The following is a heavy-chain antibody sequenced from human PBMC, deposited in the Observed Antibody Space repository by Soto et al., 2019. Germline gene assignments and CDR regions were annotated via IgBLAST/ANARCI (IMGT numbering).Heavy chain of an antibody. Sequence: GSLRLSCAASGFTFRTYAMHWVRQAPGKGLEWVAVISYDGSNTYYADSVKGRFTISRDNSKNTLYLQMNSLRAGDTAVYYCARTHFGSGYGMDVWGQGTTVTVSS. CDR2: ISYDGSNT. D-gene: IGHD3-10*01. CDR3: ARTHFGSGYGMDV. CDR1: GFTFRTYA. J-gene: IGHJ6*02. V-gene: IGHV3-30*04.